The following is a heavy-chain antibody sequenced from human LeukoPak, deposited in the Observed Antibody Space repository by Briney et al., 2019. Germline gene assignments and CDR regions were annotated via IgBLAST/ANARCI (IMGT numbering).Heavy chain of an antibody. CDR1: GVSVSSSSSY. J-gene: IGHJ6*03. CDR3: VRQNSDYYYYYLDV. D-gene: IGHD1-7*01. Sequence: SETLSLTCTVSGVSVSSSSSYWAWIRQPPGRGLDWIGSVYYSGTTYYHTSLERRVTISEDTSRNRFSLMLSSVTAADTAVYYCVRQNSDYYYYYLDVWGEGTTVIVSS. CDR2: VYYSGTT. V-gene: IGHV4-39*01.